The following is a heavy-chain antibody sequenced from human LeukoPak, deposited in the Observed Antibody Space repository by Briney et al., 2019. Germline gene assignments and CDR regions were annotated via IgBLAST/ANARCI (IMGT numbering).Heavy chain of an antibody. V-gene: IGHV3-21*01. Sequence: GGSLRLSCAASGFTFSSYSMNWVRQAPGKGLEWVSSISSSSSYIYYADSVKGRFTISRDNAKNSLYLQMNSLRAEDTAVYYCARDGTRRGYYYYMDVWGKGTTVTVSS. D-gene: IGHD3-10*01. CDR2: ISSSSSYI. J-gene: IGHJ6*03. CDR3: ARDGTRRGYYYYMDV. CDR1: GFTFSSYS.